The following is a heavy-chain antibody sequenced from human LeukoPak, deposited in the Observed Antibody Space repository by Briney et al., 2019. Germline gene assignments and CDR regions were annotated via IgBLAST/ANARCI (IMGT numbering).Heavy chain of an antibody. J-gene: IGHJ6*02. CDR3: ARGYSSSSGASIPSYYYYYYGMDV. CDR1: GGTFSSHA. V-gene: IGHV1-69*13. D-gene: IGHD6-6*01. Sequence: SVKVSCKASGGTFSSHAISWVRQAPGQGLEWMGGIIPIFGTANYAQKFQGRVTITADESTSTAYMELSSLRSEDTAVYYCARGYSSSSGASIPSYYYYYYGMDVWGQGTTVTVSS. CDR2: IIPIFGTA.